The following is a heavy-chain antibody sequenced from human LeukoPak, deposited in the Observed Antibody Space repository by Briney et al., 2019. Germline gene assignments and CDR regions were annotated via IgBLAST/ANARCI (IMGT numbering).Heavy chain of an antibody. V-gene: IGHV3-7*01. Sequence: GGSLRLSCEVSGFTFRFYWLGWVRQAPGQGLEWVANINPDGSETYYMDSVKGRFTISRDNAKESMFLQMNCLRVEETAVYFCVGWGEGAGRDSWGQGILVTVSS. J-gene: IGHJ4*02. D-gene: IGHD6-19*01. CDR1: GFTFRFYW. CDR2: INPDGSET. CDR3: VGWGEGAGRDS.